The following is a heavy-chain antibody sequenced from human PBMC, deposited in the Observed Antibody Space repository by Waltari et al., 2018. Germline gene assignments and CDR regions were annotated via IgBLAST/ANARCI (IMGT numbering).Heavy chain of an antibody. D-gene: IGHD6-13*01. V-gene: IGHV4-38-2*01. CDR2: IYHSGST. J-gene: IGHJ5*02. CDR3: ARSAAADSNWFDP. CDR1: GYSISSGYY. Sequence: QVQLQESGPGLVKPSETLSLTCAVSGYSISSGYYWGWLRQPPGKGLEWIGSIYHSGSTYYNPSLKSRVTISVDTSKNQFSLKLSSVTAADTAVYYCARSAAADSNWFDPWGQGTLVTVSS.